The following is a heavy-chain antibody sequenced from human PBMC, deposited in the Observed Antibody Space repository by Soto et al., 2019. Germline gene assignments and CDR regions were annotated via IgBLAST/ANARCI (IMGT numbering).Heavy chain of an antibody. Sequence: QLQLQESGPGLVKPSETLSLTCTVSGGSISSSSYYWGWIRQPPGKGLEWIGTIFYSGTTYYNPSLKGRLTISVDTSKNQFSLKLSSVTATDTAVYYCARRGGSGRSFDIWGQGTMVTVSS. V-gene: IGHV4-39*01. J-gene: IGHJ3*02. D-gene: IGHD3-10*01. CDR2: IFYSGTT. CDR3: ARRGGSGRSFDI. CDR1: GGSISSSSYY.